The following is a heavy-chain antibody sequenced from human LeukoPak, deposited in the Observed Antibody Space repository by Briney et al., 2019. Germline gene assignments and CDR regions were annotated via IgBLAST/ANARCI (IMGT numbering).Heavy chain of an antibody. J-gene: IGHJ3*02. CDR3: AREVHYYDSSGYDAFDI. CDR1: GGSISSSSYY. V-gene: IGHV4-39*07. D-gene: IGHD3-22*01. CDR2: IYYSGST. Sequence: SETLSLTCTVSGGSISSSSYYWGWIRQPPGKGLEWIGSIYYSGSTYYNPSLKSRVTISVDTSKNQFSLKLSSVTAADTAVYYCAREVHYYDSSGYDAFDIWGQGTMVTVSS.